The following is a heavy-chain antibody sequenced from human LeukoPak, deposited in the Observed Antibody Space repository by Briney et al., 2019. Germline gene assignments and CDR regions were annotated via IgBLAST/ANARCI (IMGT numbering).Heavy chain of an antibody. V-gene: IGHV3-48*03. CDR2: ISSSGSTI. J-gene: IGHJ4*02. Sequence: PGGSLRLSCAASGFTFSSYELNWVRPAAGKGLEWVSYISSSGSTIYYADSVKGRFTISRDNAKNSLYLQMNSLRAEDTAVYYCARGMNWNDLDYWGQGTLVTVSS. CDR3: ARGMNWNDLDY. D-gene: IGHD1-1*01. CDR1: GFTFSSYE.